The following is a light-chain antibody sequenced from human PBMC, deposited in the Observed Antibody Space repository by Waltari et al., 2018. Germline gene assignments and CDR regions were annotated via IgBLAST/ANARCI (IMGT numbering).Light chain of an antibody. J-gene: IGKJ2*03. V-gene: IGKV2-30*01. CDR1: QSLGYSDGNIY. Sequence: DVVMTQSPLSLPVTLGQPASISCRSSQSLGYSDGNIYLNWFQQRPGQSPRRLINKVSRRDSGVPDRFSGSGSGTDFTLRISRVEAEDVGLYFCMQGTNWPQSFGQGTKLEIK. CDR3: MQGTNWPQS. CDR2: KVS.